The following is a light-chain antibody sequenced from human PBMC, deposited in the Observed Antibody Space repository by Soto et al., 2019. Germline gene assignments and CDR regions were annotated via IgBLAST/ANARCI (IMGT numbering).Light chain of an antibody. CDR2: EVS. J-gene: IGLJ3*02. CDR3: SSYTSSDTLG. V-gene: IGLV2-14*01. Sequence: QSVLTQPASVSGSPGQSITISCTGNSSDVGGYNYVSWYQQHPGKAPKLMIYEVSNRPSGISNRFSGSKSGNTASLTISGLQAEDEADYYCSSYTSSDTLGFGGGTQLTVL. CDR1: SSDVGGYNY.